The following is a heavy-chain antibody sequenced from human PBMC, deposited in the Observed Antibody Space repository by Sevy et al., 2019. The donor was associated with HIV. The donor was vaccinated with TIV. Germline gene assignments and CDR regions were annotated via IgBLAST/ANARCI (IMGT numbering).Heavy chain of an antibody. Sequence: GGSLRLSFAASGFTFSDYLMHWVRQAPGKGLEWVAVISHVGIRKYYVDSVMGRFSISRDNSKNTLFLEMDSLRTEDTAVYYCASPLRPYTNNWPYYYYYGMDVWGQGTTVTVSS. J-gene: IGHJ6*02. CDR3: ASPLRPYTNNWPYYYYYGMDV. V-gene: IGHV3-30-3*01. D-gene: IGHD1-1*01. CDR2: ISHVGIRK. CDR1: GFTFSDYL.